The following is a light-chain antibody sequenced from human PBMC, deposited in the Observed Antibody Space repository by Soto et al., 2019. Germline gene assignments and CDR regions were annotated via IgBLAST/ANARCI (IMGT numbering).Light chain of an antibody. CDR1: QTIGTY. CDR2: DAS. Sequence: IEVTQSPSSLAASLGDRVTITCRASQTIGTYVNWYRQKSGAAPELLIYDASTLQSGVPSRFRGRASGTDFTLTISSLQLADFATYYCQQSYNPPLTFGQGTKVEIK. J-gene: IGKJ1*01. V-gene: IGKV1-39*01. CDR3: QQSYNPPLT.